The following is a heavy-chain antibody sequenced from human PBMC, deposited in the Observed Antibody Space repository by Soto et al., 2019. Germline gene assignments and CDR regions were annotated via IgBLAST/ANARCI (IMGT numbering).Heavy chain of an antibody. CDR3: ARAVESRYFDH. CDR1: GGSIGSGGYY. CDR2: ISYSGST. J-gene: IGHJ4*02. D-gene: IGHD2-15*01. V-gene: IGHV4-31*03. Sequence: ASETLSLTCTVSGGSIGSGGYYWSWIRQHPGKGLEWIGYISYSGSTYYAPPLKSRISISRDTSKNQFSLKLSSVTVADTAVFYCARAVESRYFDHWGQGTPVTVSS.